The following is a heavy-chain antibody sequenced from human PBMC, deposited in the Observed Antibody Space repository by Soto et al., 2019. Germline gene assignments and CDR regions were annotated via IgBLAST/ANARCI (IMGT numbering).Heavy chain of an antibody. CDR2: IIPIFGTA. CDR3: ASSIAARPGGYCYYYYGMDV. V-gene: IGHV1-69*06. Sequence: SVKVSCKASGGTFSSYAISWVRQAPGQGLEWMGGIIPIFGTANYAQKFQGRVTITADKSTSTAYMELSSLRSEDTAVYYCASSIAARPGGYCYYYYGMDVWGQGTTVTVSS. D-gene: IGHD6-6*01. J-gene: IGHJ6*02. CDR1: GGTFSSYA.